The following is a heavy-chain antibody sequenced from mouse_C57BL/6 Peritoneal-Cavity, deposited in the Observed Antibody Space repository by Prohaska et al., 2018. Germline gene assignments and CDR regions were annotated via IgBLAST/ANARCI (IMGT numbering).Heavy chain of an antibody. CDR2: INSDGSAI. CDR1: GFTFSGFW. Sequence: EVQLLETGGGLVQPGGSRGLSCEVSGFTFSGFWMSWVRQTPGKTLDWIGDINSDGSAINYAPSIKDRFTIFRDNDKSTLYRQMSNVRSEDTATYFCMRYGNYWYFDVWGTGTTVTVSS. D-gene: IGHD2-1*01. V-gene: IGHV11-2*01. J-gene: IGHJ1*03. CDR3: MRYGNYWYFDV.